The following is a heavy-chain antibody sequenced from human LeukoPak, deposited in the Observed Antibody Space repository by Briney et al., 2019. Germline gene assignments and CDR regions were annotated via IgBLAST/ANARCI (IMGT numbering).Heavy chain of an antibody. CDR2: IKQDGSEK. J-gene: IGHJ6*03. D-gene: IGHD1-7*01. V-gene: IGHV3-7*01. CDR3: ARDSRTGTTYFYYYYMDV. Sequence: GGSLRLSCAASGFTFSSYWMSWVRQAPGKGLEWVANIKQDGSEKYYVDSVKGRFTISRDNAKNSLYLQMNSLRAEDTAVYYCARDSRTGTTYFYYYYMDVWGKGTTVTVSS. CDR1: GFTFSSYW.